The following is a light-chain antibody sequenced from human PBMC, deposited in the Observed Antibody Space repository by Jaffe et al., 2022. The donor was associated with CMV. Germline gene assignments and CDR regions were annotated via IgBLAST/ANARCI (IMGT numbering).Light chain of an antibody. V-gene: IGLV3-10*01. J-gene: IGLJ3*02. CDR1: ALPTKY. Sequence: SYELTQPPSVSVSPGQTARITCSGDALPTKYAYWYQQKSDQAPVLVIYEDNKRPSGIPERFSGSSSGTMATLTISGAQVEDEGDYYCYSGDSTSNYRGVFGGGTKLTVL. CDR2: EDN. CDR3: YSGDSTSNYRGV.